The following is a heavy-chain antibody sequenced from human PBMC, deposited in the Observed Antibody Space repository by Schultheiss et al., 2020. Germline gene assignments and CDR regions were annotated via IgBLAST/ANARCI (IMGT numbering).Heavy chain of an antibody. CDR3: ARKFYSSSSL. J-gene: IGHJ4*02. V-gene: IGHV3-30*03. Sequence: SLKISCAASGFTFSSYGMHWVRQAPGKGLEWVAVISYDGSNKYYADSVKGRFTISRDNSKNTLYLQMNSLRAEDTAVYYCARKFYSSSSLWGQGTLVTVSS. CDR2: ISYDGSNK. CDR1: GFTFSSYG. D-gene: IGHD6-6*01.